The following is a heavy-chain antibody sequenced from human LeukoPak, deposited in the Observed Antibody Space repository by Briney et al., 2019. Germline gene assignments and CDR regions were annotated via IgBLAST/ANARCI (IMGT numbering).Heavy chain of an antibody. CDR2: MNPNSGNT. Sequence: ATVKVSCKASGYTFTSYDINWVRQATGQGLEWMGWMNPNSGNTGYAQKFQGRVTMTRNTSISTAYMELSSLRSEDTAVYYCARVAQRIAAAFDNWFDPGAREPWSPSPQ. CDR1: GYTFTSYD. V-gene: IGHV1-8*01. CDR3: ARVAQRIAAAFDNWFDP. J-gene: IGHJ5*02. D-gene: IGHD6-13*01.